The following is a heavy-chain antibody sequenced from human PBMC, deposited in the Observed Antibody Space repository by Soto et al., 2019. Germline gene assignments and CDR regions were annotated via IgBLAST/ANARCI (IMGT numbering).Heavy chain of an antibody. CDR3: ARVGIGYVRGFDY. V-gene: IGHV4-59*07. Sequence: SDTLSLTCTVSGGSISNYYWSWIRQPPGKGLEWIGYIYFTGSTRYNSSLKSRVTISVDTSKNQFSLKLYSVTAADTAVYYCARVGIGYVRGFDYWGQGTLVTVSS. J-gene: IGHJ4*02. CDR2: IYFTGST. CDR1: GGSISNYY. D-gene: IGHD5-12*01.